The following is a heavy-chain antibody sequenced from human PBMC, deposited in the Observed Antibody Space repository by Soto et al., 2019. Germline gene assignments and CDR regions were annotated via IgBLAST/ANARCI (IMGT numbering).Heavy chain of an antibody. Sequence: GGSLRLSCAASGFTFSSYAMCWVRQAPGKGLEWVSAISGSGGSTYYADSVKGRFTISRDNSKNTLYLQMNSLRAEDTAVYYCAKAPFCFGELSYYYGMYVCGQGTTVTVYS. CDR2: ISGSGGST. CDR1: GFTFSSYA. V-gene: IGHV3-23*01. J-gene: IGHJ6*02. CDR3: AKAPFCFGELSYYYGMYV. D-gene: IGHD3-16*02.